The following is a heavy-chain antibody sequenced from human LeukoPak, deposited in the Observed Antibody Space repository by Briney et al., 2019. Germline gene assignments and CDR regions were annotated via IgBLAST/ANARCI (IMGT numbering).Heavy chain of an antibody. D-gene: IGHD4-17*01. J-gene: IGHJ6*02. CDR3: ARDRYGDYVYYYGMDV. CDR2: IYSGGST. Sequence: GGSLRLSCAASGFTFSSYGMHWVRQAPGKGLEWVSVIYSGGSTYYADSVKGRFTISRDNSKNTLYLQMNSLRAEDTAVYYCARDRYGDYVYYYGMDVWGQGTTVTVSS. V-gene: IGHV3-NL1*01. CDR1: GFTFSSYG.